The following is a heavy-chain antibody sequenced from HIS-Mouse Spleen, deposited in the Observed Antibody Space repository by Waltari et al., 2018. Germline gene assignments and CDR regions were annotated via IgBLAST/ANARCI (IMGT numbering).Heavy chain of an antibody. CDR3: AKASSGWLDY. J-gene: IGHJ4*02. CDR2: ISYDGSNK. D-gene: IGHD6-19*01. Sequence: QVQLVESGGGVVQPGRSLRLSCAASGFTFSSYGRPWVRQAPGQGLEWVAVISYDGSNKYYADSVKGRFTISRDNSKNTLYLQMNSLRAEDTAVYYCAKASSGWLDYWGQGTLVTVSS. V-gene: IGHV3-30*18. CDR1: GFTFSSYG.